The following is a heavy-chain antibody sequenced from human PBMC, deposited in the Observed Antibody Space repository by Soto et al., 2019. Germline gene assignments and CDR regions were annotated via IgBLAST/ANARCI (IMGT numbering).Heavy chain of an antibody. D-gene: IGHD1-20*01. CDR1: GFAFSKYD. Sequence: GGSLRLSCAASGFAFSKYDINWVRQAPGKGLEWVSTIAGVDIFYADSVQGRFTISIDNSKNLLFLQMNSLTADDTATYYCAKDHFKGNGIYDGFDVWGQGTTVTVSS. CDR3: AKDHFKGNGIYDGFDV. CDR2: IAGVDI. V-gene: IGHV3-23*01. J-gene: IGHJ3*01.